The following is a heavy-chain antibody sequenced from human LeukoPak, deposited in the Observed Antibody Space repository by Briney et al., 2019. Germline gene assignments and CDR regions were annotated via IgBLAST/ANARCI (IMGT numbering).Heavy chain of an antibody. Sequence: PGGSLRLSCAASGFTFSSYAMHWVRQAPGKGLEWVSGISWNSGSIGYADSVKGRFTISRDNAKNSLYLQMNSLRAEDMALYYCAKDLRAIEVGAMGVAFDIWGQGTMVTVSS. CDR3: AKDLRAIEVGAMGVAFDI. D-gene: IGHD1-26*01. CDR2: ISWNSGSI. V-gene: IGHV3-9*03. J-gene: IGHJ3*02. CDR1: GFTFSSYA.